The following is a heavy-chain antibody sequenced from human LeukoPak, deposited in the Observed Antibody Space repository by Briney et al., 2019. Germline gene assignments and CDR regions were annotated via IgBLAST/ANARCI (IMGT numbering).Heavy chain of an antibody. J-gene: IGHJ4*02. D-gene: IGHD5-24*01. V-gene: IGHV3-11*01. Sequence: LSLTCTVSGGSIRSSYYYWSWIRQAPGKGLEWVSYISSSGSTIYYADSVKGRFTISRDNAKNSLYLQMNSLRAEDTAVYYCARVENGYNYKAIKPFDYWGQGTLVTVSS. CDR1: GGSIRSSYYY. CDR3: ARVENGYNYKAIKPFDY. CDR2: ISSSGSTI.